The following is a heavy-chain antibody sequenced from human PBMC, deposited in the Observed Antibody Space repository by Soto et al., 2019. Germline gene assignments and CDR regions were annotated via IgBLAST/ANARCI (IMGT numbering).Heavy chain of an antibody. Sequence: SVKVSCKASGGPFSSYAISWVRQAPGQGLEWMGGLIPIFGTANYAQKFQGRVTITADESTSTAYMELSSLRSEDTAVYYCASRLAMVRGVIIDYYYGMDVWGQGTTVTVSS. J-gene: IGHJ6*02. CDR2: LIPIFGTA. CDR3: ASRLAMVRGVIIDYYYGMDV. V-gene: IGHV1-69*13. CDR1: GGPFSSYA. D-gene: IGHD3-10*01.